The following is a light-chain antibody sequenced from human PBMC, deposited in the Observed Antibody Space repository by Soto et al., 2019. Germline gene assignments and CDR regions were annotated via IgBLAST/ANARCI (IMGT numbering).Light chain of an antibody. CDR3: QQVSGYPLN. Sequence: DIQMTQSPSFLSASVGDRVTITCRASQGISSHLAWYQQGPGKAPKLLIYAASTLQSGVPSRFSGSASGTEFTLTISSLQPEDFATYYCQQVSGYPLNFGGGTKVDIK. V-gene: IGKV1-9*01. CDR1: QGISSH. CDR2: AAS. J-gene: IGKJ4*01.